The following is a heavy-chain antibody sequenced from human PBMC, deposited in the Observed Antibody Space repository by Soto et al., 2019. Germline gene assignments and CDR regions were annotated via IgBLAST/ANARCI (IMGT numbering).Heavy chain of an antibody. J-gene: IGHJ4*02. D-gene: IGHD7-27*01. CDR2: ISGSGGST. V-gene: IGHV3-23*01. CDR1: GFTFSSYA. CDR3: SRLGFASHGVDF. Sequence: GGSLRLSCAASGFTFSSYAMSWVRQAPGKGLEWVSAISGSGGSTYTASVKGRFAISRGDSKNTAYLQMSSLKSEDTAVYYCSRLGFASHGVDFWGLGTLVTVSS.